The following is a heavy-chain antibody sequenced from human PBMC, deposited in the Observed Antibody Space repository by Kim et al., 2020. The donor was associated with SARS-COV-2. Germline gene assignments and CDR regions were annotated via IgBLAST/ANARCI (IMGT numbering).Heavy chain of an antibody. CDR3: AKAGDSSSWYDYYYGMDV. CDR2: ISWNSGSI. D-gene: IGHD6-13*01. CDR1: GFTFDDYA. J-gene: IGHJ6*01. Sequence: GGSLRLSCAASGFTFDDYAMHWVRQAPGKGLEWVSGISWNSGSIGYADSVKGRFIISRDNAKNSLYLQMNSLRAEDTALYYCAKAGDSSSWYDYYYGMDV. V-gene: IGHV3-9*01.